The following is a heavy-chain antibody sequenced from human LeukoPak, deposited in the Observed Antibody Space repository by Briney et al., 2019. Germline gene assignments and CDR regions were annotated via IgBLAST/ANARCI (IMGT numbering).Heavy chain of an antibody. J-gene: IGHJ3*02. CDR2: ISSSSSYI. CDR3: ARSSGSYSNVDAFDI. CDR1: GFTFSSYS. V-gene: IGHV3-21*01. Sequence: GGSLRLSCAASGFTFSSYSMNWVRQAPGKGLEWVSSISSSSSYIYYADSVKGRFTISRDNAKNSLYLQMNSLRAEDTAVYYCARSSGSYSNVDAFDIWGQGTMVTVSS. D-gene: IGHD1-26*01.